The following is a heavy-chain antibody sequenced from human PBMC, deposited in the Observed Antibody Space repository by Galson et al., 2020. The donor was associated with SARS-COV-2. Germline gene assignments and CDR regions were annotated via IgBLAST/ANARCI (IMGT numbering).Heavy chain of an antibody. Sequence: GESLKISCAASGFPFRTYAMHWFRQAPGKGLEWVAAISNDGSYKHDVDSLKGRFTISRDNSKNTLYLQMNSLRPEDTAVYYCASSPSIAGSGTRFSFQHWGQGTLVTVSS. D-gene: IGHD6-6*01. CDR3: ASSPSIAGSGTRFSFQH. CDR1: GFPFRTYA. CDR2: ISNDGSYK. V-gene: IGHV3-30*16. J-gene: IGHJ1*01.